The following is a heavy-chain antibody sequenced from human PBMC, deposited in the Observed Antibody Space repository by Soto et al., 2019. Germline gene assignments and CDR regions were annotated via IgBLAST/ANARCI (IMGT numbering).Heavy chain of an antibody. CDR1: GYTFTSYG. D-gene: IGHD5-18*01. CDR3: ARELRIQLWPYFDY. J-gene: IGHJ4*02. V-gene: IGHV1-69*13. Sequence: QVQLVQSGAEVKKPGASVKVSCKASGYTFTSYGISWVRQAPGQGLEWMGGIIPIFGTANYAQKFKGRVTITADESTSTAYMELSSLRSEDTAVYYCARELRIQLWPYFDYWGQGTLVTVSS. CDR2: IIPIFGTA.